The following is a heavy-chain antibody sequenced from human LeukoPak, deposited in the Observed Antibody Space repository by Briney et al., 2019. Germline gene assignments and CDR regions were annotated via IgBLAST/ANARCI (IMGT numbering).Heavy chain of an antibody. CDR2: IYGGGRT. CDR3: TRLLPSSHHFFDS. V-gene: IGHV3-53*01. J-gene: IGHJ4*02. CDR1: GFTVSNDY. Sequence: GGSLRLSCAVSGFTVSNDYMRWVRQAPGKGLEWVSVIYGGGRTYYSDSVRGRFTISRDNSENTLYLQMDSLRAEDTAVYYCTRLLPSSHHFFDSWGQGTLVTVSS. D-gene: IGHD6-6*01.